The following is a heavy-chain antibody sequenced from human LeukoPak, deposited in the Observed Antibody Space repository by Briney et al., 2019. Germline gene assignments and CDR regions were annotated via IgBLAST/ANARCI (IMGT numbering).Heavy chain of an antibody. J-gene: IGHJ2*01. D-gene: IGHD4-11*01. CDR2: IYHSGST. V-gene: IGHV4-4*02. CDR1: GFTFSSYSM. Sequence: GSLRLSCAASGFTFSSYSMNWVRQAPGKGLEWIGEIYHSGSTNYNPSLKSRVTISVDKSKNQFSLNLSSVTAADTAVYYCARSYSNYVHWYFDLWGRGALVTVSS. CDR3: ARSYSNYVHWYFDL.